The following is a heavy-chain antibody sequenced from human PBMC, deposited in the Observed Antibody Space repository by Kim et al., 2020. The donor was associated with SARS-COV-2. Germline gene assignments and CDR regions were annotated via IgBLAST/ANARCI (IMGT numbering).Heavy chain of an antibody. CDR1: GGSISSSSYY. V-gene: IGHV4-39*01. Sequence: SETLSLTCTVSGGSISSSSYYWGWIRQPPGKGLEWIGSIYYSGSTYYNPSLKSRVTISVDTSKNQFSLKLSSVTAADTAVYYCGLGYYDILTGYPGFDYWGHGTLVTVSS. CDR3: GLGYYDILTGYPGFDY. CDR2: IYYSGST. J-gene: IGHJ4*01. D-gene: IGHD3-9*01.